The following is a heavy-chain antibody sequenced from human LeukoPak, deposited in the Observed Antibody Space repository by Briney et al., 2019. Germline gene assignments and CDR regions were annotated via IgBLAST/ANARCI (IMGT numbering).Heavy chain of an antibody. CDR2: ISYDGSNK. CDR1: GFTFSSYA. Sequence: GGSLRLSCAASGFTFSSYAMHWVRQAPVKELEWVAVISYDGSNKYYADSVKGRFTISRDNSKNTLYLQMNSLRAEDTAVYYCASDPGYSFDYWGQGTLVTVSS. CDR3: ASDPGYSFDY. D-gene: IGHD2-21*01. V-gene: IGHV3-30-3*01. J-gene: IGHJ4*02.